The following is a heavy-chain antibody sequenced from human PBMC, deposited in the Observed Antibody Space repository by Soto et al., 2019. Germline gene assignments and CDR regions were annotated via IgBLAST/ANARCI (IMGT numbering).Heavy chain of an antibody. V-gene: IGHV4-30-4*01. D-gene: IGHD3-3*01. J-gene: IGHJ4*02. CDR2: MHDSGTT. CDR1: GASVTSGDYY. CDR3: ARGGLYDLWSGLFD. Sequence: SETLSLTCSVSGASVTSGDYYWNWIRQTPGAGLEWLGYMHDSGTTSYNPSLKSRVTISRDTSKNQFSLKLTSVSAADTAVYFCARGGLYDLWSGLFDWGQGIRVTVSS.